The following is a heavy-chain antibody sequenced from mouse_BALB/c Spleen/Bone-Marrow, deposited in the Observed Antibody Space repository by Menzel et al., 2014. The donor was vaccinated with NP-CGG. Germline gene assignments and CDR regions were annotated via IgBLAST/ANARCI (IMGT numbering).Heavy chain of an antibody. CDR3: AREDNWYFDV. Sequence: CGLERVRPGPSGKVSSKALGKACTGYTRYWVRRSSGKSLLGFGFFDPYNGGTSYNQKFKGKATLTVDKSSSTAYMHLNSLTSEDSAVYYCAREDNWYFDVWGAGTTVTVSS. CDR2: FDPYNGGT. V-gene: IGHV1S135*01. CDR1: GKACTGYT. J-gene: IGHJ1*01.